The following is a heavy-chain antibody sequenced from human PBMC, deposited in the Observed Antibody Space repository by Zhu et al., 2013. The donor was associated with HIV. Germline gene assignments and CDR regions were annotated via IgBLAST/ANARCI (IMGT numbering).Heavy chain of an antibody. CDR1: GYTFTSYD. CDR2: MNPHSGHS. D-gene: IGHD6-13*01. J-gene: IGHJ6*02. Sequence: QVQLVQSGAEVKKPGASVKVSCKTSGYTFTSYDINWVRQATGQGLEWMGWMNPHSGHSGYAQKFQGRVTMTMNTSISTVYMELSSLRSEDTAVYYCARGRSSSSLHYYGMDVWGQGTAITVTS. V-gene: IGHV1-8*01. CDR3: ARGRSSSSLHYYGMDV.